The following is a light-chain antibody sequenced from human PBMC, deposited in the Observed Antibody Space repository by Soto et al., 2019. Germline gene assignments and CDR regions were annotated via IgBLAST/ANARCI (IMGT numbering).Light chain of an antibody. V-gene: IGLV2-14*01. CDR2: QVT. CDR3: SSYTNTIPFGVV. Sequence: QSALTQPASVSGSPGQSITISCTGTSSDVGGYNYVSWYQHHPGKAPKLIVYQVTDRPSGVSNRFSGSKSGDTASLTISGLQAEDEADYYCSSYTNTIPFGVVFGGGTKLTVL. CDR1: SSDVGGYNY. J-gene: IGLJ2*01.